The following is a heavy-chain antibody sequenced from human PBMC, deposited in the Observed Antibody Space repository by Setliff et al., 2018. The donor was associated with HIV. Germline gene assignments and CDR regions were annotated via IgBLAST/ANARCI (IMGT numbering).Heavy chain of an antibody. D-gene: IGHD5-12*01. J-gene: IGHJ3*02. CDR3: ARSRSGYIFRAFDI. CDR2: IYHSGST. V-gene: IGHV4-4*02. CDR1: GGSIGSDNW. Sequence: SETLSLTCAVSGGSIGSDNWWSWVRQPPGKGLEWIGEIYHSGSTNYKPSLKSRATISVDKSKNQFSLKLRSVTAADTAVYYCARSRSGYIFRAFDIWGQGTMVTVSS.